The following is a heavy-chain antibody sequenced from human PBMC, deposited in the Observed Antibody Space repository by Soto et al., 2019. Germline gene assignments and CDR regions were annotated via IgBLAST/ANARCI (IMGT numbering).Heavy chain of an antibody. D-gene: IGHD3-10*01. CDR1: GFTFSSYS. J-gene: IGHJ4*02. V-gene: IGHV3-23*01. CDR3: SKDVYGSGRYLFFDC. CDR2: ISGSGGST. Sequence: GGSLRLSCSSSGFTFSSYSMSWVRQAPGKGPEWVSAISGSGGSTYYADSVKGRFTIARDNSKNTMYMQMNSLRADDTAVYFCSKDVYGSGRYLFFDCWGQGTLVPVSS.